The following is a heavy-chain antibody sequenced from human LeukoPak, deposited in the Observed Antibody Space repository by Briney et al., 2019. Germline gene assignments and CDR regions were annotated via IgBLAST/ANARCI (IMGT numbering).Heavy chain of an antibody. CDR1: GDSISRYY. CDR2: IYNGGII. Sequence: PSETLSLTCTVSGDSISRYYWSWIRQPAGKGLEWIGRIYNGGIITYNPSLKSRVTMSIDTSNNQFSLRLRFVTAADTAVYYCARVAARKFDPWGQGTLVTVSS. CDR3: ARVAARKFDP. D-gene: IGHD6-13*01. V-gene: IGHV4-4*07. J-gene: IGHJ5*02.